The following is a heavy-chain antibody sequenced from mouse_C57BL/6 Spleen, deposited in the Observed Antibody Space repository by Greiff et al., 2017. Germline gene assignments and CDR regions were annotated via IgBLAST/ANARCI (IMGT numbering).Heavy chain of an antibody. V-gene: IGHV5-6*01. CDR2: ISSGGSYT. CDR3: ARHLGRGEYFDY. D-gene: IGHD4-1*01. CDR1: GFTFSSYG. Sequence: EVKLMESGGDLVKPGGSLKLSCAASGFTFSSYGMSWVRQTPDKRLAWVATISSGGSYTYYPDSVKGRFTISRDNAKNTLYLQMSSLKSEDTAMYYCARHLGRGEYFDYWGQGTTRTVSS. J-gene: IGHJ2*01.